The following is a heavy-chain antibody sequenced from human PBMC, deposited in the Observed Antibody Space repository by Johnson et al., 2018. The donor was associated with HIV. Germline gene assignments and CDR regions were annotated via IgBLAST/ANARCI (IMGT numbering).Heavy chain of an antibody. J-gene: IGHJ3*02. CDR1: GITVSSNY. D-gene: IGHD2-21*02. Sequence: VQLVESGGGLVQPGGSLRLSCAASGITVSSNYMSWVRQAPGKGLEWVSVIYSGGNTYYADSVKGRFTISRDNSKNSLYLQMNSLKTEDPAVYYCASLAYCGGDCYRTYHDAFDIWGQGTMVTVSS. CDR2: IYSGGNT. CDR3: ASLAYCGGDCYRTYHDAFDI. V-gene: IGHV3-66*01.